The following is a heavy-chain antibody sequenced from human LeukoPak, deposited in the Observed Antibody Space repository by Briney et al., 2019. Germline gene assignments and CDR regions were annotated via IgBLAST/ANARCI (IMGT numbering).Heavy chain of an antibody. J-gene: IGHJ4*02. CDR1: GYTFSGYW. CDR2: INNEGDNI. V-gene: IGHV3-74*01. CDR3: TRGGDRNFDL. Sequence: PGRSLRLSCAASGYTFSGYWIHWVRQAPGRGLVWLSRINNEGDNIVYADSVKGRFTVSRDNAKNMVYLQMNSLRAGDSAVYFCTRGGDRNFDLWGQGTLVTVSS. D-gene: IGHD3-10*01.